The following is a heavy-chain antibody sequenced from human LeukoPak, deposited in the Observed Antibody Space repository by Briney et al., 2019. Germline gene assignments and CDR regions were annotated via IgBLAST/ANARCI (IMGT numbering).Heavy chain of an antibody. CDR2: IYHSGST. Sequence: PSETLSLTCTVSDYSISISYYWGWVRQPPGKGLEWIGSIYHSGSTYYNPSLKSRVTISVDTSKNQFSLKLSSVTAADTAVYYCARVLLRLQGWFDPWGQGTLVTVSS. V-gene: IGHV4-38-2*02. J-gene: IGHJ5*02. CDR1: DYSISISYY. CDR3: ARVLLRLQGWFDP. D-gene: IGHD4-17*01.